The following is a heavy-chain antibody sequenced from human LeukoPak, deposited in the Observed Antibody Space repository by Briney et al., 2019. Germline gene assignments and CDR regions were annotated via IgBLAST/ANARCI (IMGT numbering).Heavy chain of an antibody. D-gene: IGHD3-16*01. CDR1: GGSFSGYY. J-gene: IGHJ4*02. V-gene: IGHV4-4*07. CDR3: ARDNMITFGGPDY. Sequence: SETLSLTCAVYGGSFSGYYWSWIRQPAGKGLEWIGRIYTSGSTNYNPSLKSRVTMSVDTSKNQFSLKLSSVTAADTAVYYCARDNMITFGGPDYWGQGTLVTVSS. CDR2: IYTSGST.